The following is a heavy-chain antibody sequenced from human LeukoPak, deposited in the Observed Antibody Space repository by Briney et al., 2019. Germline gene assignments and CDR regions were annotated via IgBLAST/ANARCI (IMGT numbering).Heavy chain of an antibody. D-gene: IGHD1-1*01. V-gene: IGHV1-2*02. CDR2: INSDSGAT. Sequence: ASVKVSCKASGYTFSGYYMFWVRQAPGQGLEWMGWINSDSGATNYAQKFQGRVTMTRDTSISTAYMEPSSLRSDDTGVYYCAAATTGTTFFDYWGQGTLVTVSS. CDR1: GYTFSGYY. J-gene: IGHJ4*02. CDR3: AAATTGTTFFDY.